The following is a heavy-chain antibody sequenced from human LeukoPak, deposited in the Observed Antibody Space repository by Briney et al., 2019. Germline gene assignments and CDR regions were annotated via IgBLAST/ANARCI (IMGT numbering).Heavy chain of an antibody. CDR3: AKGLEKESRLDY. Sequence: GGSLRLSCAASGFTFSSYTMYWVRQALGKGLEWVSGISSSGSNTYYADSVKGGFTISRDNDKNTEYLQMNGLRAEDKAIYYCAKGLEKESRLDYWGQGTLVTVSS. CDR2: ISSSGSNT. D-gene: IGHD1-1*01. J-gene: IGHJ4*02. V-gene: IGHV3-23*01. CDR1: GFTFSSYT.